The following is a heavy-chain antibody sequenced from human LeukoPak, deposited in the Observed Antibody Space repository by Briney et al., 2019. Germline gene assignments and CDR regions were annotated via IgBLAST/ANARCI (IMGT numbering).Heavy chain of an antibody. V-gene: IGHV4-59*08. CDR3: AGRDGYNPSDY. Sequence: SETLSLTCTVSGGSISSYYWSWIRQPPGKGLEWIGYIYYSGSTNYNPSLKSRVTISVDTSKNQFSLKLSSVTAADTAVYYCAGRDGYNPSDYWGQGTLVTVSS. CDR1: GGSISSYY. D-gene: IGHD5-24*01. CDR2: IYYSGST. J-gene: IGHJ4*02.